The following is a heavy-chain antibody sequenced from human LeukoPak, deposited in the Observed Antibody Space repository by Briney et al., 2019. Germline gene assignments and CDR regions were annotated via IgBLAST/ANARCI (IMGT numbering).Heavy chain of an antibody. CDR2: INPSDGST. J-gene: IGHJ4*02. D-gene: IGHD2-15*01. CDR1: GYTFTRYY. CDR3: ARVHCSGGSCYGEVFDY. V-gene: IGHV1-46*01. Sequence: ASVKVSCKASGYTFTRYYIHWVRRAPGQGLEWMGIINPSDGSTSYAQKFQGRVTVTRDTSTSTVYMEVRSLTSEDTAVYYCARVHCSGGSCYGEVFDYWGQGTLSPFPQ.